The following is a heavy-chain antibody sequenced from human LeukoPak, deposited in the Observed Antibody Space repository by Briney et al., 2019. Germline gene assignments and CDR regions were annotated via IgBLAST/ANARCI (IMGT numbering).Heavy chain of an antibody. V-gene: IGHV4-39*07. CDR1: GGSISSSSYY. J-gene: IGHJ5*02. D-gene: IGHD3-3*01. Sequence: SETLSLTCTVSGGSISSSSYYWGWIRQPPGKGLEWIGSIYYSGSTYYNPSLKSRVTISVDTSKNQFSLKLSSVTAADTAVYYCARDRIGITTTNWFDPWGQGTLVTVSS. CDR2: IYYSGST. CDR3: ARDRIGITTTNWFDP.